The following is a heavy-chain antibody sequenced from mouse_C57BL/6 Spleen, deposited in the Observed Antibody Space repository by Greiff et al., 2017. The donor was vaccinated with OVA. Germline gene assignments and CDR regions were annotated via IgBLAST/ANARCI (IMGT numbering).Heavy chain of an antibody. CDR1: GYTFTSYW. CDR2: IDPSDSYT. V-gene: IGHV1-69*01. J-gene: IGHJ3*01. CDR3: ARAFYSNYEAWFAY. D-gene: IGHD2-5*01. Sequence: VQLQQPGAELVMPGASVKLSCKASGYTFTSYWMHWVKQRPGQGLEWIGEIDPSDSYTNYNQKFKGKSTLTVDKSSSTAYMQLSSLTSEDSAVYYCARAFYSNYEAWFAYWGQGTLVTVSA.